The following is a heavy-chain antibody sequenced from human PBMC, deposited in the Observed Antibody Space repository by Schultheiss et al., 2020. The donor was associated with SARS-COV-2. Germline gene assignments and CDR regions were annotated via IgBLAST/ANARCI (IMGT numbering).Heavy chain of an antibody. V-gene: IGHV5-51*01. J-gene: IGHJ3*01. D-gene: IGHD2-15*01. CDR3: ARRGYCSGGSCYPNDAFDV. CDR1: GYSFTSYW. Sequence: GESLKISCKGSGYSFTSYWIGWVRQMPGKGLEWMGIIYPGDSDTRYSPSFQGQVTISADKSISTAYLQWSSLKASDTAMYYCARRGYCSGGSCYPNDAFDVWGQGTMVTVSS. CDR2: IYPGDSDT.